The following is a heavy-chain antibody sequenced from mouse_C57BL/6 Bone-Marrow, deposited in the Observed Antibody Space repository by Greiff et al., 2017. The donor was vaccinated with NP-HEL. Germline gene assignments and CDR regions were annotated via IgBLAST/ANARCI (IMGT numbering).Heavy chain of an antibody. V-gene: IGHV14-1*01. CDR1: GFNIKDYY. CDR3: TTVVANGYYFDY. D-gene: IGHD1-1*01. CDR2: IDPEDGDT. J-gene: IGHJ2*01. Sequence: DVKLVESGAELVRPGASVKLSCTASGFNIKDYYMHWVKQRPEQGLEWIGRIDPEDGDTEYAPKFQGKATMTADTSSNTAYLQLSSLTSEDTAVYYCTTVVANGYYFDYWGQGTTLTVSS.